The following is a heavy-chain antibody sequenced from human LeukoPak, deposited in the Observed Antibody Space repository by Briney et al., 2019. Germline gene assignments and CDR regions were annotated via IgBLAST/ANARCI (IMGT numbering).Heavy chain of an antibody. CDR1: GGSISSSSYY. Sequence: SETLSLTCTVSGGSISSSSYYWGWIRQPPGKGLEWIGSIYYSGSTYYNPSLKSRVTISVDTSKNQFSLKLSSVTAADTAVYYCARVPFMYSGSYYFDYWGQGTLVTVSS. J-gene: IGHJ4*02. CDR2: IYYSGST. V-gene: IGHV4-39*07. D-gene: IGHD1-26*01. CDR3: ARVPFMYSGSYYFDY.